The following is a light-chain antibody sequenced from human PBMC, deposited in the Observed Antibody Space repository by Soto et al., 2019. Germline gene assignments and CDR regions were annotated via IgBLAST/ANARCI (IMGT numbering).Light chain of an antibody. J-gene: IGKJ2*01. V-gene: IGKV3-20*01. CDR1: QSVSSNY. Sequence: EIVLTQSPGTLSLSPGDRATLSCRASQSVSSNYLAWYQQKPGQAPRLLIYGASSRATGIPDRFSGSGSGTDFTLTINRLEPEDFAVYYCQQYGGLPNTFSQGTKVEIE. CDR2: GAS. CDR3: QQYGGLPNT.